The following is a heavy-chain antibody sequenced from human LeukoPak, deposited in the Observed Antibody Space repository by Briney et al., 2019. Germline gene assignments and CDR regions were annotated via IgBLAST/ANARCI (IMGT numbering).Heavy chain of an antibody. CDR3: ARVALKGYSSGYYYNWFDP. CDR2: VIPIFGTA. J-gene: IGHJ5*02. CDR1: GGTFSSYA. D-gene: IGHD3-22*01. Sequence: ASVKVSCKASGGTFSSYAISWVRQAPGQGLEWMGGVIPIFGTANYAQKFQGRVTITTDESTSTAYMELSSLRSEDTAVYYCARVALKGYSSGYYYNWFDPWGQGTLVTVSS. V-gene: IGHV1-69*05.